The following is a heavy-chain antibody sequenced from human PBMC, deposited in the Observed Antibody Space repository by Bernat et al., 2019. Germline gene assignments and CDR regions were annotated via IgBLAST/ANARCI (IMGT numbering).Heavy chain of an antibody. CDR1: GFTFSNAW. J-gene: IGHJ5*02. CDR2: IKSKTDGGTT. V-gene: IGHV3-15*01. Sequence: EVQLVESGGGFVKPGGSLRLSCAASGFTFSNAWMSWVRQAPGKGLEWVGRIKSKTDGGTTDYAAPVKGRFTISRDDSKNTLYLQMNSLKTEDTAVYYCTTDSTVLLWFGELSWGQGTLVTVSS. CDR3: TTDSTVLLWFGELS. D-gene: IGHD3-10*01.